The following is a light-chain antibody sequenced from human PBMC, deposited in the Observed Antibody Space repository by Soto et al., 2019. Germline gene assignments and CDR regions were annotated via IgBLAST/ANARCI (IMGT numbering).Light chain of an antibody. V-gene: IGKV3-15*01. CDR1: QSLSSN. CDR3: QQYSDWPLT. J-gene: IGKJ4*01. CDR2: GAS. Sequence: EIVMTQSPATLSVSPGERATLPCRASQSLSSNLAWYQQCPGQAPRLLIYGASTRATGIPARFSGSGSGTEFTLTISSRQSEDFAIYFCQQYSDWPLTFGGGTKVDIK.